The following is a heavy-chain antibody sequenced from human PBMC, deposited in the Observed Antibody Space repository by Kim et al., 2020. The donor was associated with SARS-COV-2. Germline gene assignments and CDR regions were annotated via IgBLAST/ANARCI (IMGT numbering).Heavy chain of an antibody. Sequence: ISRANYGPKFQGRSTITADKSSKTVYMEMNSLQFEDTAVYYCARDSTMSVWGKGTPVTVSS. J-gene: IGHJ6*03. CDR3: ARDSTMSV. V-gene: IGHV1-69*04. CDR2: ISRA.